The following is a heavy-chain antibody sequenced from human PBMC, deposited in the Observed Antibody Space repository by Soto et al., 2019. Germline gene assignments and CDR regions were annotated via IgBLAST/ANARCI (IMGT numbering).Heavy chain of an antibody. V-gene: IGHV4-4*07. CDR2: VCSSGST. CDR3: ARGGSYRCDTCYILDP. J-gene: IGHJ5*02. Sequence: SETLSLTCTVSSGSISSKCWSWIRQSAGKGLEWIGRVCSSGSTNYNPSLKSRVTMSLDTSKNQFSLRLTSVTAADAAVYYCARGGSYRCDTCYILDPWGRGTLVTVYS. D-gene: IGHD3-16*02. CDR1: SGSISSKC.